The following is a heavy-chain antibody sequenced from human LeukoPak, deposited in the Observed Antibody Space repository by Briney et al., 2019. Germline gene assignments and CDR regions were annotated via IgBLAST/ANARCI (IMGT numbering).Heavy chain of an antibody. D-gene: IGHD2-15*01. CDR2: ISYSGGNI. J-gene: IGHJ5*02. CDR3: AKARYCSGGTCPEWFDP. Sequence: GGSLRLSCAASGFTFSDYAMNWVRQALGRGLEWVSTISYSGGNIYYADPVKGRFTISRDNSKNTLYLQMNSLRAEDTAIYYCAKARYCSGGTCPEWFDPWGQGTLVTVSS. CDR1: GFTFSDYA. V-gene: IGHV3-23*01.